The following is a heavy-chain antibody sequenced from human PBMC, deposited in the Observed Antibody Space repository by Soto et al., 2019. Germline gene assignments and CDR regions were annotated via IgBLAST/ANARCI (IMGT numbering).Heavy chain of an antibody. CDR1: GGSISSYY. V-gene: IGHV4-59*01. Sequence: SETLSLTCTVSGGSISSYYWSWIRQPPGKGLEWIGYIYYSVSTNYNPSLKSRVTISVDTSKNQFSLKLSSVTAADTAVYYCARVRYDILTGFDYWGQGTLVTVSS. CDR2: IYYSVST. J-gene: IGHJ4*02. D-gene: IGHD3-9*01. CDR3: ARVRYDILTGFDY.